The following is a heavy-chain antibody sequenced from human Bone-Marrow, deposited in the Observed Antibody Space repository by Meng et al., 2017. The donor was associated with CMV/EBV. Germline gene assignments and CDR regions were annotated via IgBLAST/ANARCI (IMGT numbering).Heavy chain of an antibody. V-gene: IGHV3-15*01. CDR2: IKSKTDGGTT. CDR3: TTDPVTTWNWFDP. D-gene: IGHD4-11*01. Sequence: GESLKISCAASGFTFSNAWMSWVRQAPGKGLEWVARIKSKTDGGTTDYAAPVKGRFTISRDNSKNTLYLQMNSLKTGDTAVYYCTTDPVTTWNWFDPWGQGTLVTVSS. J-gene: IGHJ5*02. CDR1: GFTFSNAW.